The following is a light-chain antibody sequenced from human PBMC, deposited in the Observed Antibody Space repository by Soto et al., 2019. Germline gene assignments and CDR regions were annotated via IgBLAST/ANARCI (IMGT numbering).Light chain of an antibody. CDR3: QQGSDWPLFT. CDR2: GAS. J-gene: IGKJ5*01. CDR1: QSVSSY. V-gene: IGKV3-15*01. Sequence: EIVMTQSPATLSVSPGERVTLSCRASQSVSSYFAWYQHKPGQPPRLLIYGASTRATGIPARFSGSGSGTDFTLTISSLHSEDFAVYFCQQGSDWPLFTFGQGTRLDIK.